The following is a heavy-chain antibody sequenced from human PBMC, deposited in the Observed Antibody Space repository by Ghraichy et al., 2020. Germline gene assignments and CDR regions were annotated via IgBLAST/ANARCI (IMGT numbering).Heavy chain of an antibody. Sequence: ESLNISCTVSGGSVSSGSYYWSWIRQPPGKGLEWIGYIYYSGSTNYNPSLKSRVTISVDTSKNQFSLKLSSVTAADTAVYYCARASYYYDSSGLNWFDPWGQGTLVTVSS. V-gene: IGHV4-61*01. J-gene: IGHJ5*02. CDR3: ARASYYYDSSGLNWFDP. D-gene: IGHD3-22*01. CDR2: IYYSGST. CDR1: GGSVSSGSYY.